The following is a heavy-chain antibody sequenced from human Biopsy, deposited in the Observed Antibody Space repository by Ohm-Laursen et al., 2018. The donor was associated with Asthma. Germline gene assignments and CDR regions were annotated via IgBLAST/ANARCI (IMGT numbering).Heavy chain of an antibody. D-gene: IGHD3-3*01. CDR3: AKERYYDFWSGYPI. CDR2: MSFDGRQT. V-gene: IGHV3-30*18. J-gene: IGHJ3*02. Sequence: SLRLSCAASAFTFSTYWMTWVRQAPGKGLEWVAVMSFDGRQTYCADSVKGRFTISRDNSKNTLYLQMNSLRAEDTAVYYCAKERYYDFWSGYPIWGQGTMVTVSS. CDR1: AFTFSTYW.